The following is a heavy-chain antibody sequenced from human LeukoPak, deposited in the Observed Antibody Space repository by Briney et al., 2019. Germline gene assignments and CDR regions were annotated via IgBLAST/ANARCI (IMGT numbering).Heavy chain of an antibody. J-gene: IGHJ3*02. CDR1: GFTFSSYA. V-gene: IGHV3-30*04. CDR2: ISYDGSNK. CDR3: AGDAFDI. Sequence: GRSLRLSCAASGFTFSSYAMHWVRQAPGKGLEWVAVISYDGSNKYYADSVKGRFTISRDNSKNTLYLQMNSLRAEDTAVYYCAGDAFDIWGQGTMVTVYS.